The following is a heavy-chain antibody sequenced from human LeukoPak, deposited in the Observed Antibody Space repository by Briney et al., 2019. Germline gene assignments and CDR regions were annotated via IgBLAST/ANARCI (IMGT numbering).Heavy chain of an antibody. CDR1: RFTFSSYA. Sequence: PGGSLRLSCSASRFTFSSYAMHWVRQAPGKGLEYVSAISSNGATTYYADSVKGRFTISRDNSKNTLYLQMNSLRAEDTAVYYCARISYDSSGYYDYWGQGTLVTVSS. D-gene: IGHD3-22*01. CDR3: ARISYDSSGYYDY. J-gene: IGHJ4*02. V-gene: IGHV3-64*04. CDR2: ISSNGATT.